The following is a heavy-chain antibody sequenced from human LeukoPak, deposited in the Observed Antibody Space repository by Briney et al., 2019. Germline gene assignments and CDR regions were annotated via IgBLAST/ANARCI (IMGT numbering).Heavy chain of an antibody. CDR1: GFTYSSYS. D-gene: IGHD3-22*01. CDR3: ARDKGDYDTSGSLFVF. CDR2: ITSSSSYI. V-gene: IGHV3-21*01. Sequence: GGSLRLSCAASGFTYSSYSMNWVRQAPGKGLAWVSSITSSSSYIYYADSVKGRFTISRDNAKNSLYLQMNSLRAEDTAVYYCARDKGDYDTSGSLFVFGGQGTLVTVSS. J-gene: IGHJ4*02.